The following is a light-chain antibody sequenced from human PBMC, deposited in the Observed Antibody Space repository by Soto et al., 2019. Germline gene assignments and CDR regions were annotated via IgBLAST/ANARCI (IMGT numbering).Light chain of an antibody. J-gene: IGLJ1*01. CDR2: KVS. V-gene: IGLV2-23*02. Sequence: QSVLTQPASVSGSPGQSITISCTGTSSDVGSYNLVSWYQQHPGKAPKLMIYKVSKRPSGVSNRFSGSKSGNTASLTISGLQAEDEADYYCCSYAGRGVFGTGTKLTVL. CDR1: SSDVGSYNL. CDR3: CSYAGRGV.